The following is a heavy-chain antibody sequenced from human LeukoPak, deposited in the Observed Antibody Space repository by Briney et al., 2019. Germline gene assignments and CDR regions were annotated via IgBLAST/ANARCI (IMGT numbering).Heavy chain of an antibody. V-gene: IGHV3-23*01. D-gene: IGHD3-22*01. CDR1: GFTFSTYA. CDR2: ISGSGGSS. CDR3: AIMHGYYDGSGYWVQ. J-gene: IGHJ1*01. Sequence: GGSLRLSCAASGFTFSTYAMNWVRQAPGKGLEWVSVISGSGGSSYYADSVKGRFTISRDNPRNTLYMQMNSLRDEDTALYYCAIMHGYYDGSGYWVQWGQGTLVTVSS.